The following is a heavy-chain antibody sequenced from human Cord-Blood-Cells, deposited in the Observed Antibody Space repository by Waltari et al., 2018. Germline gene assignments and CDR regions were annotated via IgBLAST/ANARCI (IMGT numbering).Heavy chain of an antibody. D-gene: IGHD3-16*01. Sequence: QVQLVQSGAEVKKPGASVKVSCKASGYTFTGYYMHWVRQAPGQRLEWMEVSNPNSGGTNDAQRCQGWVTMTGDTSISTAYMWLSRLRSDDTAVYYCARDRGFGGPLPTYYFDDWGQGTLVTVSS. J-gene: IGHJ4*02. CDR1: GYTFTGYY. CDR2: SNPNSGGT. V-gene: IGHV1-2*04. CDR3: ARDRGFGGPLPTYYFDD.